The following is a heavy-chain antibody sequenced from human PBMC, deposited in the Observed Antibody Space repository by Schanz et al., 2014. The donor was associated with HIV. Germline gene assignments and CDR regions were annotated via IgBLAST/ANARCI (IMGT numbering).Heavy chain of an antibody. CDR2: IKEDGSEK. J-gene: IGHJ5*02. D-gene: IGHD5-18*01. V-gene: IGHV3-7*03. Sequence: EVQLVESGGGLVQPGGSLRLSCAASGFTFSRYWMTWVRQAPGKGLEWVANIKEDGSEKYHADSVKGRFTISRDNSRNALYLHMNSLRADDTAIYYCVKAYSSGFSGAGSWGQGALVTVSS. CDR3: VKAYSSGFSGAGS. CDR1: GFTFSRYW.